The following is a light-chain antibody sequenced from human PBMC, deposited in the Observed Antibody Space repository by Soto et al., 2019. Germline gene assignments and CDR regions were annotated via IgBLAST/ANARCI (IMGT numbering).Light chain of an antibody. CDR1: QSISSW. J-gene: IGKJ1*01. Sequence: DSQMTQTPSTMSASVGDRVTITCRASQSISSWLAWYQQKPGKAPKLLIYDASSLESGVPSRFSGSGSGTEVTLTISSLQPDDFATYYCQQYNSYSQTFGQGTKVEIK. CDR3: QQYNSYSQT. CDR2: DAS. V-gene: IGKV1-5*01.